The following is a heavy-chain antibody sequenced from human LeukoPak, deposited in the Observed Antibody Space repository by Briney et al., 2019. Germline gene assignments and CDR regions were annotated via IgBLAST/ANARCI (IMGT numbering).Heavy chain of an antibody. V-gene: IGHV3-30*18. CDR3: AKGPVSGSRSPLDY. CDR1: GFTFFSYG. D-gene: IGHD1-26*01. CDR2: ISYDGSNK. Sequence: PGKSLRLSCAASGFTFFSYGMHWVRQAPGKGLEWVAEISYDGSNKYYVDSVKGRFTISRDNSKNTLYLEMISLRIEDTAVYYCAKGPVSGSRSPLDYWGQGALVTVSS. J-gene: IGHJ4*02.